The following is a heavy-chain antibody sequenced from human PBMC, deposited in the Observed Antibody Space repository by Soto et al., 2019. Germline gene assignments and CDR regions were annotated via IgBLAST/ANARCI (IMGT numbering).Heavy chain of an antibody. D-gene: IGHD3-10*01. CDR3: ARDTYYYGSGSYFEFLNWFDP. Sequence: ASVKVSCKASGCTFTSYGISWVRQAPGQGLEWMGWISAYNGNTNYAQKLQGRVTMTTDTSTSTAYMELRSLRSDDTAVYYCARDTYYYGSGSYFEFLNWFDPWGQGTLVTVSS. CDR1: GCTFTSYG. CDR2: ISAYNGNT. J-gene: IGHJ5*02. V-gene: IGHV1-18*04.